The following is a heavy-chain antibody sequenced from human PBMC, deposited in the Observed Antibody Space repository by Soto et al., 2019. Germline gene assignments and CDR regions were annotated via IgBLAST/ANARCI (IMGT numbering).Heavy chain of an antibody. CDR1: GFTFSSYS. CDR2: ISSSSSYI. Sequence: GGSLRLSCAASGFTFSSYSMNWVRQAPGKGLEWVSSISSSSSYIYYADSVKGRFTISRDNAKNSLYLQMNSLRAEDTAVYYCARSPQGNPFTMVRGANYYYYMDVWGKGTTVTVSS. V-gene: IGHV3-21*01. J-gene: IGHJ6*03. CDR3: ARSPQGNPFTMVRGANYYYYMDV. D-gene: IGHD3-10*01.